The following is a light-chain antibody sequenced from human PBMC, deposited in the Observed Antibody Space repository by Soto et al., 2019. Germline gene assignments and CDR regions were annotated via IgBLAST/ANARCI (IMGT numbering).Light chain of an antibody. V-gene: IGLV2-14*01. CDR2: SVT. CDR1: SSDIGGYNY. CDR3: SSHTSSDTVV. J-gene: IGLJ7*01. Sequence: QSALTQPASVSGCPRQSITISCTGTSSDIGGYNYVSWYQQHPGRAPKLIIYSVTYRPSGVSSRFSGSKSGDTASLTISGLQAEDEADYYCSSHTSSDTVVFGGGTQLTVL.